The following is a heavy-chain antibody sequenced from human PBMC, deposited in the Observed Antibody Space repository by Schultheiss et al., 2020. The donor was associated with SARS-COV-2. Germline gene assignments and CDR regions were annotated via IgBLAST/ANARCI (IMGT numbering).Heavy chain of an antibody. D-gene: IGHD2-2*02. Sequence: GESLKISCAASGFIVSSNYMSWVRQAPGKGLEWVSVLYSGGSTYYADSVKGRFTISRDNPRNTLYLQMNSLRAEDTAVYYCARDGGYCSSTSCYSDLDYWGQGTLVTVSS. CDR2: LYSGGST. J-gene: IGHJ4*02. CDR3: ARDGGYCSSTSCYSDLDY. CDR1: GFIVSSNY. V-gene: IGHV3-66*02.